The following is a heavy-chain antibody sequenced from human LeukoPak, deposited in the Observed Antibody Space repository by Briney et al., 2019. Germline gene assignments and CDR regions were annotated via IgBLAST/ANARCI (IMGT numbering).Heavy chain of an antibody. J-gene: IGHJ4*02. CDR2: MHHSGGT. D-gene: IGHD1-14*01. CDR3: ARDISARYDY. V-gene: IGHV4-38-2*02. CDR1: NYSISSGYY. Sequence: SETLSLTCTVSNYSISSGYYWGWFRQPPGKGLEWIGSMHHSGGTYQTPSLKSRVTMSVDTSKNQFSLRLSSVTAADTAVYYCARDISARYDYWGQGALVTVSS.